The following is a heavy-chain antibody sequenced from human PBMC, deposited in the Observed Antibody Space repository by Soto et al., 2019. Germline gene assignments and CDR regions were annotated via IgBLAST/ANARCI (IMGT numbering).Heavy chain of an antibody. CDR2: ISGSGGST. CDR1: GFTFSSYA. J-gene: IGHJ4*02. CDR3: AKPGVLYGDYPYYFDY. D-gene: IGHD4-17*01. V-gene: IGHV3-23*01. Sequence: GGSLRLSCAASGFTFSSYAMSWVRQAPGKGLEWVSAISGSGGSTYYADSVKGRFTISRDNPKNTLYLQMNSLRAEDTAVYYCAKPGVLYGDYPYYFDYWGQRTLVPVSS.